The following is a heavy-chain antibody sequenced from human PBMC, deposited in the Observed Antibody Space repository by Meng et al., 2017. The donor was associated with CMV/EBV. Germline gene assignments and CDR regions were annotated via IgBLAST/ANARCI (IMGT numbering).Heavy chain of an antibody. D-gene: IGHD3-3*01. CDR1: GSVSSGSYY. V-gene: IGHV4-61*01. Sequence: GSVSSGSYYWTWTRKPPGKGLEWIGYAYYNGGTNYSPSLKSRVTILIDASKNQFSLELTSVTAADTAVYYCARGHDFWSGYYLFDPWGQGTLVTVSS. J-gene: IGHJ5*02. CDR2: AYYNGGT. CDR3: ARGHDFWSGYYLFDP.